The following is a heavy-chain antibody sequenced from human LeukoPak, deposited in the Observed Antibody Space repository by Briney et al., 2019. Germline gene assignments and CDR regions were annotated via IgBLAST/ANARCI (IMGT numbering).Heavy chain of an antibody. CDR1: EFTFSRYA. CDR3: ARAVPTIHPMDV. Sequence: GRSLRLSCAASEFTFSRYAMHWVRQAPGKGLEWLAVISYHGVDKFYRVSVRGRFTISRDNVDNSLFLQLDNLPPDDSGVYFCARAVPTIHPMDVWGKGTTVIVSS. D-gene: IGHD5-24*01. J-gene: IGHJ6*03. V-gene: IGHV3-30*04. CDR2: ISYHGVDK.